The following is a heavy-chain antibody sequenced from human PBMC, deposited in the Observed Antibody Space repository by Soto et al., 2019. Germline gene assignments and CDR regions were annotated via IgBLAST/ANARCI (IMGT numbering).Heavy chain of an antibody. CDR3: TTASDYDFWSGYYTGRAFDI. V-gene: IGHV3-15*01. D-gene: IGHD3-3*01. Sequence: PGGSLRLSCAASGFTVSSYGRHWVRQAPGKGLEWVGRIKSKTDGGTTDYAAPVKGRFTISRDDSKNTLYLQMNSLKTEDTAVYYCTTASDYDFWSGYYTGRAFDIWGQGTMVTVSS. CDR1: GFTVSSYG. CDR2: IKSKTDGGTT. J-gene: IGHJ3*02.